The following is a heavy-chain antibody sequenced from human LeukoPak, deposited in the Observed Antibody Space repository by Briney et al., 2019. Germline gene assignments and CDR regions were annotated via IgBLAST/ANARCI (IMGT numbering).Heavy chain of an antibody. Sequence: SQTLSLTCTVSGGSISSGGYYWSWIRQHPGKGLEWIGYIYYSGSTYYNPSLKSRVTISVDTSKNQFSLKLSSVTAADTAVYYCARSKPFRKSLDPWSQGTLVTVSS. CDR3: ARSKPFRKSLDP. V-gene: IGHV4-31*03. CDR2: IYYSGST. J-gene: IGHJ5*02. CDR1: GGSISSGGYY.